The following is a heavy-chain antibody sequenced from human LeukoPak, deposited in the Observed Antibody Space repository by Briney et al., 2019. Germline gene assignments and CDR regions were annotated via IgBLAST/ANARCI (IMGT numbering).Heavy chain of an antibody. CDR1: GYTFISYN. J-gene: IGHJ4*02. CDR2: VNPRSGDA. CDR3: ARGVPLGYCTYGVCYPPYYFDY. Sequence: ASVRVSCKASGYTFISYNINWLRQATGQGLEWMGWVNPRSGDAGYLQKFQGRLTITRDSSIDTAYMELSGLSSEDTAVYYCARGVPLGYCTYGVCYPPYYFDYWGQGTLVTASS. D-gene: IGHD2-8*01. V-gene: IGHV1-8*03.